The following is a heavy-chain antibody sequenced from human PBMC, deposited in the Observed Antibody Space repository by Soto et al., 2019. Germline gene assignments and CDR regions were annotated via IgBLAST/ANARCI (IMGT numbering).Heavy chain of an antibody. J-gene: IGHJ1*01. CDR2: ASPNGNK. D-gene: IGHD3-22*01. Sequence: QVQLVESGGDVVQPGRSLRLSCAASGFIFNDYVMHWVRQTPDTGLEWVALASPNGNKHCAGSVKDRFSISRDSSKNTLNLEMNNLRTEDTALYYCAREDEGSGYAGTFKQWGQGTLVIVSP. CDR3: AREDEGSGYAGTFKQ. V-gene: IGHV3-30-3*01. CDR1: GFIFNDYV.